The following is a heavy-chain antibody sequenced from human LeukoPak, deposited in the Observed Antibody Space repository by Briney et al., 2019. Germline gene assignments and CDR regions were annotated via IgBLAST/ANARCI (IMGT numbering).Heavy chain of an antibody. Sequence: GEFLKISCKGSGYSFTSYWIGWVRQMPGKGLEWMGIIYPGDSDTRYSPSFQGQVTISADKSISTAYLQWNSLRASDTAMYYCARHSEVGDYDRSGYTMDVWGQGTTVTVSS. V-gene: IGHV5-51*01. J-gene: IGHJ6*02. CDR2: IYPGDSDT. CDR3: ARHSEVGDYDRSGYTMDV. CDR1: GYSFTSYW. D-gene: IGHD3-22*01.